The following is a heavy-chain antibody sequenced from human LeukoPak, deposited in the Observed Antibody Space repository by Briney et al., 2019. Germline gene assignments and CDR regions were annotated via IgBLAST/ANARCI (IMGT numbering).Heavy chain of an antibody. D-gene: IGHD4-17*01. J-gene: IGHJ4*02. V-gene: IGHV1-18*01. CDR3: AARFRLEDY. Sequence: ASVKVSCKASGYTFTNYGISWVRQAPGQGLEWMGWISTYNGDTNYAQKLQGRVTMTTDTSTSTAYMELSSLRSEDTAVYYCAARFRLEDYWGQGTLVTVSS. CDR2: ISTYNGDT. CDR1: GYTFTNYG.